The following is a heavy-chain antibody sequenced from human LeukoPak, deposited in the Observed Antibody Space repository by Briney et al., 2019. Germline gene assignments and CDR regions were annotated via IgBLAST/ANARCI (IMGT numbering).Heavy chain of an antibody. J-gene: IGHJ6*02. D-gene: IGHD6-13*01. V-gene: IGHV4-34*01. CDR1: GGSTSSYY. CDR3: ARGPSRGYSSSYGMDV. CDR2: INHSGST. Sequence: SETLSLTCTISGGSTSSYYWGWIRQPPGKGLEWIGEINHSGSTNYNPSLKSRVTISVDTSKNQFSLKLSSVTAADTAVYYCARGPSRGYSSSYGMDVWGQGTTVTVSS.